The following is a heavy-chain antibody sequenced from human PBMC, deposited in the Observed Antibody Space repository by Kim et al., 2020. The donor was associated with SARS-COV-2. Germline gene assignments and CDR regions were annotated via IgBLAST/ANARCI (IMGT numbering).Heavy chain of an antibody. CDR2: ITPFNGNT. CDR3: ATTGYYYYGMDV. J-gene: IGHJ6*02. CDR1: GYTFTYRY. Sequence: SVKVSCKASGYTFTYRYLHWVRQAPGQALEWMGWITPFNGNTNYAQKFQDRVTITRDRSMSTAYMELSSLRSEDTAMYYCATTGYYYYGMDVWGQGNTVTLSS. V-gene: IGHV1-45*02.